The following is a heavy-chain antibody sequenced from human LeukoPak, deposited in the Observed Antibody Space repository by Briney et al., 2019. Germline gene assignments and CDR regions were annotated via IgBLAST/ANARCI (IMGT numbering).Heavy chain of an antibody. CDR1: GFTFSNYA. J-gene: IGHJ3*02. V-gene: IGHV3-30-3*01. CDR3: ARGREGYSYDDAFDI. CDR2: ISHDGSNK. D-gene: IGHD5-18*01. Sequence: PGRSLRLSCAASGFTFSNYAMYWVRQAPGKGLEWVALISHDGSNKDYADSVKGRFTISRDNSKNTLYLQMNSLRAEDTAVYYCARGREGYSYDDAFDIWGQGTMVTVSS.